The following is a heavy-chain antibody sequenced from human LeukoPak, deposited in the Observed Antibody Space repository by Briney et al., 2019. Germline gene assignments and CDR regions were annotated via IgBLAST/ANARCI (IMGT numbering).Heavy chain of an antibody. CDR2: IYTSGST. V-gene: IGHV4-4*09. J-gene: IGHJ4*02. CDR3: ARQPGTGGINL. CDR1: GGSISSYI. D-gene: IGHD3-16*01. Sequence: SETQSLTCSVSGGSISSYIWSWIRQPPGKGLEWIGYIYTSGSTDYNPSLKSRVTISVDRSKNQFSLKLNSVTAADTAFYYCARQPGTGGINLWGQGTLVTVSS.